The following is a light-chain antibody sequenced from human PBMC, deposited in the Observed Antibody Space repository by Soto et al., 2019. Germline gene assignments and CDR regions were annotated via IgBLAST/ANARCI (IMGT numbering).Light chain of an antibody. CDR2: EVS. J-gene: IGLJ1*01. CDR1: SSDVGAYNF. CDR3: SSHGGSNHFYV. V-gene: IGLV2-14*01. Sequence: QSALTQPASVSGSPGQSITISCTGTSSDVGAYNFVSWYQQHPGKAPKLIIHEVSNRPSGVSNRFSGSKSGTTASLTISGLQDEDEADYYCSSHGGSNHFYVFGSGTKLTVL.